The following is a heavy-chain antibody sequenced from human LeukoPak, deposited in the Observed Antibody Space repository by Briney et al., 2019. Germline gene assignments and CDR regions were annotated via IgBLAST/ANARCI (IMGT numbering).Heavy chain of an antibody. CDR3: ARGPRIVVVPATSDYHYCYFDY. CDR1: GGSFSGYY. Sequence: SPSETLSLTCAVYGGSFSGYYWSWIRQPLGKGLEWIGEINHSGSTNYNPSLKSRVTISVDTSKNQFSLKLSSVTAADTAVYYCARGPRIVVVPATSDYHYCYFDYWGQGTLVTVSS. V-gene: IGHV4-34*01. D-gene: IGHD2-2*01. CDR2: INHSGST. J-gene: IGHJ4*02.